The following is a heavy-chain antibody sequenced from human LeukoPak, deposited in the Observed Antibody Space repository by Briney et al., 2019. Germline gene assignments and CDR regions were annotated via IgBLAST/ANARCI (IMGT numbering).Heavy chain of an antibody. V-gene: IGHV3-64*01. J-gene: IGHJ3*02. CDR1: GFTFTSYA. Sequence: GGSLRLSCAASGFTFTSYAVHWVRQAPGKGLEYVSPIGSDGRTTNYANSVKGRFTISRDNYKKTVYLQMGSLRVDDMGVYFCARERAQYYPGAALKDAFDMWGQGTMVTVSS. D-gene: IGHD2-15*01. CDR3: ARERAQYYPGAALKDAFDM. CDR2: IGSDGRTT.